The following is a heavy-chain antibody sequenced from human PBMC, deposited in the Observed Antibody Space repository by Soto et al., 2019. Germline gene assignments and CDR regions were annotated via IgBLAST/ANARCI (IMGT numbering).Heavy chain of an antibody. V-gene: IGHV3-21*06. Sequence: GGSLRLSCTASGFSFSSYTMNWVRQAPGKGLQWVASITNRGTHTYSADSVKGRFTISRDNDKNSLYLQMNNLRAEDTATYYCTRAHEVAWFDSWGLGTLVTVSS. J-gene: IGHJ5*01. CDR1: GFSFSSYT. CDR3: TRAHEVAWFDS. D-gene: IGHD2-15*01. CDR2: ITNRGTHT.